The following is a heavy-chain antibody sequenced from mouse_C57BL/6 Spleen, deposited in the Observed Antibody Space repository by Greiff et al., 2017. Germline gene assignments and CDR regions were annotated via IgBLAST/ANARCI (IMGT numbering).Heavy chain of an antibody. Sequence: VQLQQSGPELVKPGDSVKISCKASGYSFTGYFMNWVMQSHGKSLEWIGRINPYNGDTFYNQKFKGKATLTVDKSSSTAHMELRSLTSEDSAVYYCARIYDYDYYYAMDYWGQGTSVTVSS. J-gene: IGHJ4*01. CDR1: GYSFTGYF. D-gene: IGHD2-4*01. V-gene: IGHV1-20*01. CDR3: ARIYDYDYYYAMDY. CDR2: INPYNGDT.